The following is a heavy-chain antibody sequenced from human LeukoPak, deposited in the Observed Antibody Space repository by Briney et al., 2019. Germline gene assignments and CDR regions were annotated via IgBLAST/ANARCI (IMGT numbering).Heavy chain of an antibody. CDR2: ISGFGGNT. CDR3: ARSRDIVVVPFAP. D-gene: IGHD2-2*01. J-gene: IGHJ5*02. V-gene: IGHV1-18*01. CDR1: GYTFTNYG. Sequence: GASVKVSCKASGYTFTNYGISWVRQAPGQGLEWMGWISGFGGNTKYAQKFQGRVTMTTDTSTSTAYMELRSLRSDDTAVYYCARSRDIVVVPFAPWGQGTLVTVSS.